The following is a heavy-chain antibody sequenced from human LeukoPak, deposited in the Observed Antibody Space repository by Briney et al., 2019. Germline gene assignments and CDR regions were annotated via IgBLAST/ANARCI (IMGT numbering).Heavy chain of an antibody. CDR3: ARFVTTSHYFDY. D-gene: IGHD4-11*01. Sequence: ASVKVSCKASGGTFSSYAISWVRQAPGQGLEWMGGIIPIFGTANYAQKFQGRVTITADESTSTAYVELSSLRSEDTAVYYCARFVTTSHYFDYWGQGTLVTVSS. CDR1: GGTFSSYA. J-gene: IGHJ4*02. V-gene: IGHV1-69*13. CDR2: IIPIFGTA.